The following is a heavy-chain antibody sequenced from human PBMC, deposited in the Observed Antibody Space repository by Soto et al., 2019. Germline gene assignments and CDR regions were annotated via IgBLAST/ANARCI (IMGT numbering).Heavy chain of an antibody. D-gene: IGHD5-18*01. CDR1: DYPFTSYD. Sequence: ASVKVACKASDYPFTSYDITWVRQSPGQGLEWMGCIGPHNGYTNYAQNLHGRVTMTTDTSTSTAYMELRSRRSYDTAVYYCARDSGYHYFDFWGQGSLVTAPQ. V-gene: IGHV1-18*04. J-gene: IGHJ4*02. CDR2: IGPHNGYT. CDR3: ARDSGYHYFDF.